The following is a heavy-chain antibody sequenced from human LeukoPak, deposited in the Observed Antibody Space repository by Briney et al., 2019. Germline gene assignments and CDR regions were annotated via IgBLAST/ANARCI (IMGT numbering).Heavy chain of an antibody. V-gene: IGHV4-39*07. CDR3: ARGGEYYYDSSGYVP. D-gene: IGHD3-22*01. CDR2: IYYSGST. J-gene: IGHJ5*02. Sequence: SETLSLTCTVSGGSISSSSYYWGWIRQPPGKGLEWIGSIYYSGSTYYNPSLKSRVTISVDTSKNQFSLKLSSVTAADTAVYYRARGGEYYYDSSGYVPWGQGTLVTVSS. CDR1: GGSISSSSYY.